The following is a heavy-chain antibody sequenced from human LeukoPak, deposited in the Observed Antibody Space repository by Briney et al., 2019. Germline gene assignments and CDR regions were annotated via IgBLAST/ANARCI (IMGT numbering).Heavy chain of an antibody. CDR1: GFTFSSYA. CDR2: ISGSGGST. V-gene: IGHV3-23*01. D-gene: IGHD6-13*01. Sequence: GGSLRLSCAASGFTFSSYAMSWVRQAPGKGLEWVSAISGSGGSTYYADSVKGRFTISRDNAKNSLYLQMNSLRAEDTAVYYCARLGIITAAGSNDYWGQGTLVTVSS. CDR3: ARLGIITAAGSNDY. J-gene: IGHJ4*02.